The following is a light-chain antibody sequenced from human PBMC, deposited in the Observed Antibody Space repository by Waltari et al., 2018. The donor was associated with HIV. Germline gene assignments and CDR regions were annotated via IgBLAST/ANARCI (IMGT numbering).Light chain of an antibody. Sequence: QSVLTQPPSASGTPGQRVTISCSGTSSNIGSHTVDWYQQLPGAAPNLLIYSTNQRPSGVPDRVSGSKSGTSASLAISGLQSEDEADYFCATWDDSLNGHVFGGGTKLTV. CDR2: STN. CDR1: SSNIGSHT. CDR3: ATWDDSLNGHV. V-gene: IGLV1-44*01. J-gene: IGLJ3*02.